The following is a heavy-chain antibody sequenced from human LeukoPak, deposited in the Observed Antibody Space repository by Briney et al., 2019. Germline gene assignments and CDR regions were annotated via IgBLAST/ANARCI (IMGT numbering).Heavy chain of an antibody. CDR2: ISGSGGST. Sequence: PGGSLRLSCAASGFTFSSYAMSWDRQTPGKGLEWVSAISGSGGSTYYADSVKGRFTISRDNSKNTLFLQMNSLRAEDTAFYYCASSLLTRGRGPSDYWGQGTLVTVSS. CDR3: ASSLLTRGRGPSDY. J-gene: IGHJ4*02. D-gene: IGHD3-16*01. V-gene: IGHV3-23*01. CDR1: GFTFSSYA.